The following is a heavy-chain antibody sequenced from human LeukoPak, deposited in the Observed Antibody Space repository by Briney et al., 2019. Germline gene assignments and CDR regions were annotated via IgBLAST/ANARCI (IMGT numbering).Heavy chain of an antibody. Sequence: EASVKVSXKASGGTFSSYAISWVRQAPGQGLEWMGRIIPIFGTANYAQKFQGRVTITTDESTSTAYMELSSLRSEDTAVYYCARDQQLVPGYFDLWGRGTLVTVSS. CDR3: ARDQQLVPGYFDL. J-gene: IGHJ2*01. CDR2: IIPIFGTA. V-gene: IGHV1-69*05. D-gene: IGHD6-13*01. CDR1: GGTFSSYA.